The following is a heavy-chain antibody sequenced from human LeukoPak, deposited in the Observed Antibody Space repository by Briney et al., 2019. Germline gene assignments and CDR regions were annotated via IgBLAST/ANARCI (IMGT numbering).Heavy chain of an antibody. Sequence: GASVKASCKASGGTFNSYAISWVRQARGKGLEWVSFIYSDNTHYSDSVKGRFTISRDNSKNTLYLQMNSLRAEDTAAYYCARRAGAYSHPYDYWGQGTLVTVSS. CDR2: IYSDNT. D-gene: IGHD4/OR15-4a*01. CDR1: GGTFNSYA. J-gene: IGHJ4*02. CDR3: ARRAGAYSHPYDY. V-gene: IGHV3-53*01.